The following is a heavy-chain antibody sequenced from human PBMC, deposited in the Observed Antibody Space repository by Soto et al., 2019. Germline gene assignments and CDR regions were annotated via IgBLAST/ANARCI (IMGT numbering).Heavy chain of an antibody. CDR3: ARGVAAGVDV. CDR1: GYTFTTYD. Sequence: QVQLVQSGAEVTKPGASVKVSCKASGYTFTTYDINWVRQATGQGLEWLGWMSPNSGATGYAQKFQGRVTMTRDNSMTTAYMELSNLRSEDTAMYYCARGVAAGVDVWGQGTTVNVSS. CDR2: MSPNSGAT. D-gene: IGHD2-15*01. J-gene: IGHJ6*02. V-gene: IGHV1-8*01.